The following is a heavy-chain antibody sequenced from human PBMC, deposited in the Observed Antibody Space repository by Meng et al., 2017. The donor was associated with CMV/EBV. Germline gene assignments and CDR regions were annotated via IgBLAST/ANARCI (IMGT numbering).Heavy chain of an antibody. Sequence: GESLKISCAASGFTFDDYGMSWVRQAPGKGLEWVSGINWNGGNTGYVDSVKGRFTISRDSAKNSLYLQMNSLRAEDTAVYYCAKDQAAANYFDYWGQGTLVTVSS. V-gene: IGHV3-20*04. J-gene: IGHJ4*02. CDR1: GFTFDDYG. CDR3: AKDQAAANYFDY. CDR2: INWNGGNT. D-gene: IGHD6-13*01.